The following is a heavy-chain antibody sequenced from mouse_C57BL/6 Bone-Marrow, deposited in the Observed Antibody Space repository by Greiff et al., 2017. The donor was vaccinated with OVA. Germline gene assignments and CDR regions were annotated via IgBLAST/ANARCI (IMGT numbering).Heavy chain of an antibody. Sequence: EVQLVESGAELVRPGASVKLSCTASGFNIKDDYMHWVKQRPEQGLEWIGWIDPENGDTEYASKFQGKATITADTSSNTAYLQLSSLTSEDTAVYYCTTITTVVATDFDYWGQGTTLTVSS. J-gene: IGHJ2*01. CDR2: IDPENGDT. V-gene: IGHV14-4*01. CDR1: GFNIKDDY. D-gene: IGHD1-1*01. CDR3: TTITTVVATDFDY.